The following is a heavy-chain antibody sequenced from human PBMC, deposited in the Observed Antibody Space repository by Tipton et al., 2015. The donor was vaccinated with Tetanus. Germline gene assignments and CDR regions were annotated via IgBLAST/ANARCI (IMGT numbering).Heavy chain of an antibody. V-gene: IGHV4-4*02. CDR2: IYHNGRA. J-gene: IGHJ4*02. D-gene: IGHD1-7*01. CDR3: ARDLGTSGFH. Sequence: TLSLTCAVSRVSIDGAQWWSWVRQPPGKGPEWIGEIYHNGRANYNPSLKSRVTISLDTSKNQFSLQLSSVTAADTAVYYCARDLGTSGFHWGQGTLVTVSS. CDR1: RVSIDGAQW.